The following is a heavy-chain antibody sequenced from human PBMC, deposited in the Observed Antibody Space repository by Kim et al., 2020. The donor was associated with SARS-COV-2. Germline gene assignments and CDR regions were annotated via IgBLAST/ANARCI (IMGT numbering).Heavy chain of an antibody. CDR1: GFSVRDYY. Sequence: GGSLRLSCAASGFSVRDYYVSWIRQAPGKGLEWLSYISSSGITIYYADSVKGRFTISKDKAKNSLFLQMSGLRVEDTAIYYGARESSSSSSFDYWGQGTLVTVSS. D-gene: IGHD6-6*01. CDR3: ARESSSSSSFDY. V-gene: IGHV3-11*01. J-gene: IGHJ4*02. CDR2: ISSSGITI.